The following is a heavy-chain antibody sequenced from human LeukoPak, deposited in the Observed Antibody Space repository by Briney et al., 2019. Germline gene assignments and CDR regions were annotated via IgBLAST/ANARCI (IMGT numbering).Heavy chain of an antibody. CDR2: IYSGGST. J-gene: IGHJ4*02. V-gene: IGHV3-66*01. Sequence: GGSLRLSCAASGFTVSSNYMSWVRQAPGKGLEWVSVIYSGGSTYYADSVKGRFTISRDNSKNTLYLQMNSLRAEDTAVYYCATPASYGDYVFDWGQGTLVTVSS. D-gene: IGHD4-17*01. CDR3: ATPASYGDYVFD. CDR1: GFTVSSNY.